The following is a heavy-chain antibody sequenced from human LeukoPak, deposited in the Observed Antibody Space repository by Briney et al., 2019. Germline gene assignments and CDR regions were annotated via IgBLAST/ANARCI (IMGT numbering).Heavy chain of an antibody. CDR2: ISWNSDTT. CDR1: GFAFEDYA. CDR3: AKDFFRKNSGFYLMDV. J-gene: IGHJ6*03. Sequence: GRSLRLSCAASGFAFEDYAMHWVRQAPGKGLEWVSAISWNSDTTEYADSVKGRFFTSRDNAKNSLYLQMNRLRAEDTALYYCAKDFFRKNSGFYLMDVWGKGTTVTVSS. V-gene: IGHV3-9*01. D-gene: IGHD5-12*01.